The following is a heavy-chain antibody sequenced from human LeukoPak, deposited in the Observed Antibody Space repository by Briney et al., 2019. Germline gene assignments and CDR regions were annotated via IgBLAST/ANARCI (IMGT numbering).Heavy chain of an antibody. J-gene: IGHJ4*02. CDR3: ARGGTIYDSSGYYLFFDY. CDR2: ISGSGGST. V-gene: IGHV3-23*01. D-gene: IGHD3-22*01. CDR1: GFTFSSYA. Sequence: GGSLRLSCAASGFTFSSYAMSWVRQAPGKGLEWVSAISGSGGSTYYADSVKGRFTISRDNSKNTLYLQMNSLRVEDTAVYYCARGGTIYDSSGYYLFFDYWGQGTLVTVSS.